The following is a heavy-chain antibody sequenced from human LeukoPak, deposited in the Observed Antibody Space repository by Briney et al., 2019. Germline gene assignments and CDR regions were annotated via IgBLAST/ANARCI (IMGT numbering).Heavy chain of an antibody. CDR2: IYDGGST. J-gene: IGHJ4*02. V-gene: IGHV4-59*01. CDR3: ARASGPTYGSDY. CDR1: GGSISTYY. Sequence: SETLSLTCTVSGGSISTYYWSWIRQPPGKGLEWIGYIYDGGSTNYNPSLESRVTISVDTSKNQFSLKLSSVTAADTAVYYCARASGPTYGSDYWGQGTLVTVSS. D-gene: IGHD6-25*01.